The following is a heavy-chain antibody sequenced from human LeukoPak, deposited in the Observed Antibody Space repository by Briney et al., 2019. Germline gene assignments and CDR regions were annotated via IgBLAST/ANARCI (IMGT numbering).Heavy chain of an antibody. CDR1: GGSISSDDYY. J-gene: IGHJ4*02. CDR3: ARDPPGSGSYYDY. Sequence: SQTLSLTCTVSGGSISSDDYYWSWIRQPPGTGLEWIGYIYYSGSTYYNPSLKSRVTISVDTSKNQFSLKLSSVTAADTAVYYCARDPPGSGSYYDYWGQGTLVTVSS. V-gene: IGHV4-30-4*08. D-gene: IGHD3-10*01. CDR2: IYYSGST.